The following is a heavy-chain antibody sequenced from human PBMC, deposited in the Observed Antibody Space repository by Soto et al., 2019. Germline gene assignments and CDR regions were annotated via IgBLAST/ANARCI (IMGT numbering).Heavy chain of an antibody. V-gene: IGHV3-33*01. CDR1: GLTFSSYG. D-gene: IGHD3-22*01. J-gene: IGHJ4*02. Sequence: QVQLVESGGGVVQPGRSLRLSCAASGLTFSSYGMHWVRQAPGKGLEWVAVIWYDGSNEYYADSVKGRFTISRDNSKNTLYLQMNSLRAEDTAVYYCARGALSSGYYYPNDYWGQGTLVTVSS. CDR3: ARGALSSGYYYPNDY. CDR2: IWYDGSNE.